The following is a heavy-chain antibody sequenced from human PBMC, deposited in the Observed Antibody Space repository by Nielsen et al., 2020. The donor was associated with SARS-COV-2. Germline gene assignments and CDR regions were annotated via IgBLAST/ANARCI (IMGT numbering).Heavy chain of an antibody. CDR3: ARESSGYDHYNYGMDV. D-gene: IGHD5-12*01. CDR2: IYYSGST. CDR1: GGSISSGGFY. Sequence: SETLSLTCTVSGGSISSGGFYWSWIRQHPGKGLEWIGYIYYSGSTYYNPSLKCRLTMSVDTSKNQFSLKLSSVTAADTAVYYCARESSGYDHYNYGMDVWGQGTTVTVSS. J-gene: IGHJ6*02. V-gene: IGHV4-31*03.